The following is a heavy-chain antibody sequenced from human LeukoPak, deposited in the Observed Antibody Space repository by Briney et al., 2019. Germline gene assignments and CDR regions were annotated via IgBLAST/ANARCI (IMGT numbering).Heavy chain of an antibody. V-gene: IGHV1-18*04. D-gene: IGHD6-13*01. Sequence: ASVKVSCKASGYTFTSYYMHWVRQAPGQGLEWMGWISAYNGNTNYAQQLQGRVTMTTDTSTSTAYMELRSLRSDDTAVYYCAKGIATIYYYGMDVWGQGTTVTVSS. J-gene: IGHJ6*02. CDR3: AKGIATIYYYGMDV. CDR2: ISAYNGNT. CDR1: GYTFTSYY.